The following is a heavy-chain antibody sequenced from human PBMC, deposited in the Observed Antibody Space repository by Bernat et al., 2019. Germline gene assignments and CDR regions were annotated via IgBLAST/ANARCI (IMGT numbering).Heavy chain of an antibody. Sequence: QLQLQESGPGLVKPSETLSLTCTVSGGSISSSSYYWGWIRQPPGKGLEWIGSIYYSGSTYYNPSLKSRVTISVDPAKNPFSLKLSSGTAADTAVYYCGSEDRVWAWYFDLWGRGTLVTVSS. CDR3: GSEDRVWAWYFDL. V-gene: IGHV4-39*01. CDR1: GGSISSSSYY. D-gene: IGHD2-15*01. CDR2: IYYSGST. J-gene: IGHJ2*01.